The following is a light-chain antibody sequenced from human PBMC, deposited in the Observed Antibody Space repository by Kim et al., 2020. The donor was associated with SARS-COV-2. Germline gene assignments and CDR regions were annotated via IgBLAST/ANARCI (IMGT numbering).Light chain of an antibody. CDR3: LQYNTHPLT. V-gene: IGKV1-17*01. CDR1: QAIRND. Sequence: DIQMTQSPSSLSASVGDRVTITCRASQAIRNDLGWYQQQLGKAPKRLIYDASSLQSGVPSRFSGSGFGTEFTLTISRLQPEDFATYYCLQYNTHPLTFGGGTKVDI. CDR2: DAS. J-gene: IGKJ4*01.